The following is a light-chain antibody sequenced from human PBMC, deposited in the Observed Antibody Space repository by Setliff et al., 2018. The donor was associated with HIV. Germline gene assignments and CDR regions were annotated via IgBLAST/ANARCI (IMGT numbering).Light chain of an antibody. CDR1: SSDVGGYNH. J-gene: IGLJ1*01. CDR2: DVG. V-gene: IGLV2-14*03. Sequence: QSGLTQPASVSGSPGQSITISCTGTSSDVGGYNHVSWYQQHPGKAPKLIIFDVGNRPSGVSSRFSGSKSGNTASLTISGLQAEDEADFYCCSFTSINTYVFGTGTKVTVL. CDR3: CSFTSINTYV.